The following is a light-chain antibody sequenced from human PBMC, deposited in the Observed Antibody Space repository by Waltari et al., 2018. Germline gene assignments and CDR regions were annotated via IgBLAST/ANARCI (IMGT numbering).Light chain of an antibody. Sequence: SHLLTQSPSVSVAPGNTAKITCATRSSGRKSVHWYPQRPGLAPLLVMHHDDDRPSGIPERSSGSNSGNTATLTISGVEAGDEGDFYCQVWESGGDRCMFGGGTKLTVL. CDR3: QVWESGGDRCM. J-gene: IGLJ3*02. V-gene: IGLV3-21*01. CDR1: SSGRKS. CDR2: HDD.